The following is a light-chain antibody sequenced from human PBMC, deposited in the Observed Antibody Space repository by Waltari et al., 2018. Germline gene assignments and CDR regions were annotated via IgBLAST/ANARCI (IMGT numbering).Light chain of an antibody. CDR1: QSLQYSDGKTY. CDR2: LVS. V-gene: IGKV2-29*02. Sequence: EIVMTQTPLSLSVTPGQPASISCKSSQSLQYSDGKTYLSWYLQRPGQSPQLLISLVSSPFSGVPDRFSCSGSDKDFTLKISRVEADDVGVYYCMQGLQHPWTFGQGTKVEI. CDR3: MQGLQHPWT. J-gene: IGKJ1*01.